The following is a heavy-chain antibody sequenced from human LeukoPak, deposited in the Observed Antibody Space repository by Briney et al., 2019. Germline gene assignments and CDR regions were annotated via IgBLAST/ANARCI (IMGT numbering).Heavy chain of an antibody. CDR2: ISSSGSTI. CDR1: GVTFSFDE. V-gene: IGHV3-48*03. CDR3: ATDIGDSSGYDS. Sequence: PGGSLRLSCAASGVTFSFDEMNWVRQAPGKGLEWVSYISSSGSTIYYADSVKGRFTISRDNAKNSLYLQMNSLRAEDTAVYYCATDIGDSSGYDSRGQGTLVTVSS. J-gene: IGHJ4*02. D-gene: IGHD3-22*01.